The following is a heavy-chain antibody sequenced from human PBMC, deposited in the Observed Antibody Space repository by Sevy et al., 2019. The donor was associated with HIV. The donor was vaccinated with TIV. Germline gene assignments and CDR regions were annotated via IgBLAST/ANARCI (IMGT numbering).Heavy chain of an antibody. V-gene: IGHV1-2*06. D-gene: IGHD5-18*01. CDR2: INPNSGGT. J-gene: IGHJ4*02. Sequence: ASVKVSCKASGYTFTGYYMHWVRQAPGQGLEWMGRINPNSGGTNYAQKFQGRVTMTRDTSISTAYMELSRLRSDDTAVYYCAREKNTLQLWLTGTLDYWGQGTLVTVSS. CDR3: AREKNTLQLWLTGTLDY. CDR1: GYTFTGYY.